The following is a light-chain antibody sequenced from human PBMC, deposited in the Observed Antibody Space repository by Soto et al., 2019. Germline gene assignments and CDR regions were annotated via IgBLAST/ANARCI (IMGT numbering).Light chain of an antibody. CDR1: QSVSSN. CDR3: QQYNKFPSLT. CDR2: GAS. Sequence: EIVMTQSPATLSVAPGERATLSCRASQSVSSNLAWYQQKPGQAPRLLIYGASTRTTGIPARFSGSGSGTEFTLTLGSLQSEYFAVYYCQQYNKFPSLTFGGGTKVEIK. V-gene: IGKV3-15*01. J-gene: IGKJ4*01.